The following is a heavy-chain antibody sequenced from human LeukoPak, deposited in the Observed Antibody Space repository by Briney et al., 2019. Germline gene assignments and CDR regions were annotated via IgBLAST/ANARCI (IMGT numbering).Heavy chain of an antibody. CDR3: ARMTTVVSGDYFDY. D-gene: IGHD4-23*01. Sequence: SETLSLTCTVSGGSISSSSYYWGWIRQPPGKGLEWIGSIYYSGSTYYNPSLKSRVTISVDTSENQFSLKLSSVTAADTAVYYCARMTTVVSGDYFDYWGQGTLVTVSS. V-gene: IGHV4-39*07. CDR2: IYYSGST. CDR1: GGSISSSSYY. J-gene: IGHJ4*02.